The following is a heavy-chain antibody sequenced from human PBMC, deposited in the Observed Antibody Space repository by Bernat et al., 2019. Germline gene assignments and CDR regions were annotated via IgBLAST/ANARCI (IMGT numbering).Heavy chain of an antibody. D-gene: IGHD3-22*01. Sequence: QVQLVESGGGVVQPGGSLRLSCAASGFTFSSYGMHWVRQAPGKGLEWVAFIRYDGSNKYYADSVKGRFTISRDKSKNTLYLQMNSLRAEDTAVYYCAKPGGDNYYDSSGYYYFDYWGQGTLVTVSS. CDR2: IRYDGSNK. V-gene: IGHV3-30*02. CDR1: GFTFSSYG. CDR3: AKPGGDNYYDSSGYYYFDY. J-gene: IGHJ4*02.